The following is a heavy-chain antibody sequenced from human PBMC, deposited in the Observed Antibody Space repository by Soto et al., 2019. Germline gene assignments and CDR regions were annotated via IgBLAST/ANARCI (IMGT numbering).Heavy chain of an antibody. CDR2: IKSKTDGGTT. Sequence: EVQLVESGGGLVKPGGSLRLSCAASGFTFTNAWMNWVRQAPGKRLEWVGRIKSKTDGGTTEYAAPVKGRFTISRDDSKNTLYLQMNSLKTEDTAVYYCTTSTVVTPYGMDVWGQGTTVTVSS. CDR1: GFTFTNAW. D-gene: IGHD4-17*01. CDR3: TTSTVVTPYGMDV. J-gene: IGHJ6*02. V-gene: IGHV3-15*07.